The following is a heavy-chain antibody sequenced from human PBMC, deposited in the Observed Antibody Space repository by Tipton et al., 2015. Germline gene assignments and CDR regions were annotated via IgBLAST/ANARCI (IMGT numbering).Heavy chain of an antibody. Sequence: SLRLSCAASGFTFTDYYMSWVRQAPGKGLEWVSVIYSGGSTYYVDSVKGRFTISRDNSKNTLYLQMNSLRAEDTAVYYCARDTLGGDYWGQGTLVTVSS. CDR3: ARDTLGGDY. CDR1: GFTFTDYY. J-gene: IGHJ4*02. D-gene: IGHD3-16*01. V-gene: IGHV3-53*01. CDR2: IYSGGST.